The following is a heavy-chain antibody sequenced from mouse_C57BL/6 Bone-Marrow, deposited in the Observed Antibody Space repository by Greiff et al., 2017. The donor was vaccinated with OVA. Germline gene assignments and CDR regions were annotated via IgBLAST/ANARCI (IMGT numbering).Heavy chain of an antibody. CDR1: GFTFSDYY. CDR3: ARPHSNYFYAMDY. Sequence: EVQGVESGGGLVQPGGSLKLSCAASGFTFSDYYMYWVRQTPEKRLEWVAYISNGGGSTYYPDTVKGRFTISRDNAKNTLYLQMSRLKSEDTAMYYCARPHSNYFYAMDYWGQGTSVTVSS. D-gene: IGHD2-5*01. V-gene: IGHV5-12*01. J-gene: IGHJ4*01. CDR2: ISNGGGST.